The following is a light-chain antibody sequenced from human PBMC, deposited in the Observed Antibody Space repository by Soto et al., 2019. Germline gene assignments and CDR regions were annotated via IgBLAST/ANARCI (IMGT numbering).Light chain of an antibody. J-gene: IGKJ4*01. V-gene: IGKV3-20*01. Sequence: EILLTQSPGTLSLSPGERATLSCRASQSVNNNYLAWYQQKPGQAPRLLMYGASNRATGIPDRFSGSGSGTDFTLTIRSLEPEDFAVYHCQQYDNPPLTFGGGTKVDIK. CDR1: QSVNNNY. CDR3: QQYDNPPLT. CDR2: GAS.